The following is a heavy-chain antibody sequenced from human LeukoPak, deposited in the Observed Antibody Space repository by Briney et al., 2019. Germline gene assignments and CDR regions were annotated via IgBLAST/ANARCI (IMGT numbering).Heavy chain of an antibody. CDR3: AKENSYPYYYMDV. J-gene: IGHJ6*03. V-gene: IGHV3-33*06. D-gene: IGHD5-18*01. Sequence: GGSLRLSCAASGFTFSSYGMHWVRQAPGQGLEWVAVIWYDGSNKYYADSVKGRFTISRDNSTNTLYLQMNSLRAEDTAVYYCAKENSYPYYYMDVRGKGTTVTVSS. CDR2: IWYDGSNK. CDR1: GFTFSSYG.